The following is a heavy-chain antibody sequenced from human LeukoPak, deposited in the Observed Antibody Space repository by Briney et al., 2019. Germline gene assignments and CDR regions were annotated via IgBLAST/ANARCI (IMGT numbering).Heavy chain of an antibody. CDR3: AIPGVSNY. J-gene: IGHJ4*02. CDR1: GGTLSSYT. Sequence: SVKVSCKASGGTLSSYTITWVRQAPGQGLEWMGGIIPIFGTADYAQKFQGRVTITADESTSTAYMELSSLRSEDTAVYYCAIPGVSNYWGQGTLVTVSS. V-gene: IGHV1-69*13. CDR2: IIPIFGTA.